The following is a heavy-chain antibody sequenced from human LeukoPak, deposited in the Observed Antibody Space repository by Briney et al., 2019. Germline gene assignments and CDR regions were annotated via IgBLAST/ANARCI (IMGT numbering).Heavy chain of an antibody. CDR2: INHSGST. Sequence: SETLSLTSAVYGGSFSGYYWSWLRQPPGKGLEGSGEINHSGSTNSNPSLKSRATISVDTSNNQFSLKLSSVTGADTAVYYCERGKVTYYYDSSGYYYAPFDYWGQGTLVTVSS. V-gene: IGHV4-34*01. CDR3: ERGKVTYYYDSSGYYYAPFDY. D-gene: IGHD3-22*01. J-gene: IGHJ4*02. CDR1: GGSFSGYY.